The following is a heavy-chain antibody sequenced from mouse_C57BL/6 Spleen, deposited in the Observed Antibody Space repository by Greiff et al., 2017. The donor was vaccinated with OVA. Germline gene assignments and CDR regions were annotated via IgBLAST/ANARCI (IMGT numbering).Heavy chain of an antibody. CDR3: AREDDSSGY. D-gene: IGHD3-2*02. CDR1: GYTFTDYN. Sequence: EVQRVESGPELVKPGASVKMSCKASGYTFTDYNMHWVKQSHGKSLEWIGYINPNNGGTSYNQKFKGKATLTVNKSSSTAYMELRSLTSEDSAVYYCAREDDSSGYWGQGTTLTVSS. V-gene: IGHV1-22*01. J-gene: IGHJ2*01. CDR2: INPNNGGT.